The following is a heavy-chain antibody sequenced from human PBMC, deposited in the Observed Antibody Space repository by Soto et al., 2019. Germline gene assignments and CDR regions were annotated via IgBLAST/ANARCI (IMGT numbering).Heavy chain of an antibody. Sequence: GGSLRLSCAVSGFSFSTYAMSWVRQAPGQGLEWVSGNSAGGGNTYYADSVRGRFTISSDNSKDTLYLQITSLRAEDTAFYFCAKHAEYQLVSWFDPWGQGTLVTVSS. D-gene: IGHD2-2*01. J-gene: IGHJ5*02. CDR2: NSAGGGNT. CDR1: GFSFSTYA. V-gene: IGHV3-23*01. CDR3: AKHAEYQLVSWFDP.